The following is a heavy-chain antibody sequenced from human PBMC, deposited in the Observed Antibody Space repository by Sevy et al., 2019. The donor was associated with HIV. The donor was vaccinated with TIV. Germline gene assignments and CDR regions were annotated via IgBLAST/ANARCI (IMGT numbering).Heavy chain of an antibody. CDR2: ISYDGTNK. Sequence: GGSLRLSCAASGFTFSKYWMSWVRQAPGKGLEWVAIISYDGTNKYYAESVKGRFTVARDNSKNTVSLQMNSLRPDDTAVYFCAKAQSSSRKDYYAMDVWGQGTTVIVSS. V-gene: IGHV3-30*18. CDR1: GFTFSKYW. CDR3: AKAQSSSRKDYYAMDV. J-gene: IGHJ6*02. D-gene: IGHD6-13*01.